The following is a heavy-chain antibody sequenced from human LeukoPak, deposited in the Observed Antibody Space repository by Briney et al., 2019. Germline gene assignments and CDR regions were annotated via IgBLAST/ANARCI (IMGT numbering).Heavy chain of an antibody. D-gene: IGHD2-2*01. CDR2: ISGSSDST. CDR3: VRGPVVPVATYYFDY. Sequence: GGSLRLSCSASGFTFSTYAMTWVRQAPGKGLEWVSAISGSSDSTYYADSVKGRFTISRDNSKNTLYLQMNSLRAEDTAVYYCVRGPVVPVATYYFDYWGQGTLVTVSS. CDR1: GFTFSTYA. V-gene: IGHV3-23*01. J-gene: IGHJ4*02.